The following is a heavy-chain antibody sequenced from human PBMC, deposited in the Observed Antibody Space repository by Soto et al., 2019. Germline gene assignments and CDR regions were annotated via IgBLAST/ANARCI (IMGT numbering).Heavy chain of an antibody. Sequence: PSETLSLTCSVSGGSIRSSHTSTYWTWIRQPPGKGLEWIAYIYHNGNTAYNPSLKSRITISEDTSKSQFSLKVNSMTAADTAVYYCARYRREAVAGYTLDNWGQGILVTVSS. CDR1: GGSIRSSHTSTY. J-gene: IGHJ4*02. V-gene: IGHV4-61*01. CDR3: ARYRREAVAGYTLDN. CDR2: IYHNGNT. D-gene: IGHD6-13*01.